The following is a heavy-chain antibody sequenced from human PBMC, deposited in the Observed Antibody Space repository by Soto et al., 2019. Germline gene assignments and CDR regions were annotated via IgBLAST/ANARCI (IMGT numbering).Heavy chain of an antibody. CDR1: GYTYNTCW. Sequence: PGEWLKIYGTGGGYTYNTCWIRWVRQMPGKGLEWMGRIDPRDSYVNYSTSFQGHVTISVDKSISTAYLQWGSLTASATAMYYCSRLHRAPSSFASRFAPCRQGTAVTLS. CDR2: IDPRDSYV. CDR3: SRLHRAPSSFASRFAP. V-gene: IGHV5-10-1*01. J-gene: IGHJ5*02. D-gene: IGHD2-2*01.